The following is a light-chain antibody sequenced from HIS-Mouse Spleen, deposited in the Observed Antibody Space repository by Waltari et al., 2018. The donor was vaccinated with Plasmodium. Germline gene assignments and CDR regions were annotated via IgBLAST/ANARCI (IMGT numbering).Light chain of an antibody. J-gene: IGLJ3*02. V-gene: IGLV3-10*01. CDR1: ALPKKY. CDR3: YSTDSSGNHRV. CDR2: EDS. Sequence: SYELTQPPSVSVSPGQTARITCTGDALPKKYADWYQQKSGQAPVLVIYEDSKRPSGIPERFSGSSSGTMATLTISGAQVEYEADYYCYSTDSSGNHRVFGGGTKLTVL.